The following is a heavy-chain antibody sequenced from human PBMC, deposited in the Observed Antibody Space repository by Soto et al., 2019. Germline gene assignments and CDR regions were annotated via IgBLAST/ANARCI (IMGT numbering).Heavy chain of an antibody. V-gene: IGHV1-18*04. CDR1: GFIFNNYT. D-gene: IGHD3-22*01. CDR3: ATAGNYDSSGRDF. Sequence: ASVKVSCKAFGFIFNNYTISWVRQAPGQGLEWMGWISANSGNTNYAQKLQGRVTMTTDTSTSTAYMELRSLRSDDTAVYYCATAGNYDSSGRDFWGQGTLVTVSS. J-gene: IGHJ4*02. CDR2: ISANSGNT.